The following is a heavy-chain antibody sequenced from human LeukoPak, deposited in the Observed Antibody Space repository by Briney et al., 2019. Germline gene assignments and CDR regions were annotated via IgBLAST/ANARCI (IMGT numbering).Heavy chain of an antibody. D-gene: IGHD3-22*01. CDR1: GYTFTSYY. V-gene: IGHV1-46*01. CDR3: ARGREITMIVVS. CDR2: INPSGGST. Sequence: ASVKVSCKASGYTFTSYYMHWVRQAPGQGLEWMGIINPSGGSTSYAQKLQGRVSMTRDTSTRTVYMELSSLRSEDTAVYYCARGREITMIVVSWGQGTLVTVSS. J-gene: IGHJ4*02.